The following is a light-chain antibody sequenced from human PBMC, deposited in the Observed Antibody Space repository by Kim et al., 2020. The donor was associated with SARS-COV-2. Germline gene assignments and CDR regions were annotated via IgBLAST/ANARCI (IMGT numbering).Light chain of an antibody. CDR2: YKS. Sequence: ASGRTAGSISHGDGRRKSYATRYQQKPAQPPTLVIYYKSNHPPGGPARFSGSSSAGTTSLFITGGAAEEEADDYCSSRHNSRDQWIFGGGTKLTVL. CDR3: SSRHNSRDQWI. J-gene: IGLJ2*01. CDR1: GRRKSY. V-gene: IGLV3-19*01.